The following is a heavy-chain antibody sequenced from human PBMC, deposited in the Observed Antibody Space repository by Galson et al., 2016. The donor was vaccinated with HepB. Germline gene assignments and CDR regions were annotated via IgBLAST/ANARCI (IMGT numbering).Heavy chain of an antibody. CDR2: ISGRGGTT. CDR1: GLTFSSYA. V-gene: IGHV3-23*01. Sequence: SLRLSCAASGLTFSSYAMNWVRQAPGKGLEWVSAISGRGGTTYYADSVKGRFTVSRDNSKNTLYLQMNSLRAEDTAVYYCAKDVGSWYLLLSHYFDYWGQGTLVTVSS. CDR3: AKDVGSWYLLLSHYFDY. D-gene: IGHD2-15*01. J-gene: IGHJ4*02.